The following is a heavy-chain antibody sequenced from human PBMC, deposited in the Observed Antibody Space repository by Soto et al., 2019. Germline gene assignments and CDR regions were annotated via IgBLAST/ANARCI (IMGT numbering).Heavy chain of an antibody. CDR2: IYYSGST. J-gene: IGHJ5*02. Sequence: PSETLSLTCTVSGGSISSGGYYWSWIRQHPGKGLEWIGYIYYSGSTYYNPSLKSRVTISVDTSKNQFSLRLSSVTASDTAVYYCARGHIVVVPTVGWFDPWGQGTLVTVSS. CDR3: ARGHIVVVPTVGWFDP. CDR1: GGSISSGGYY. V-gene: IGHV4-31*03. D-gene: IGHD2-2*01.